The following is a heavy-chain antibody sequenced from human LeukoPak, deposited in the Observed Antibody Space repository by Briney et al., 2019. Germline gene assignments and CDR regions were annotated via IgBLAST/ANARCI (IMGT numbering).Heavy chain of an antibody. D-gene: IGHD3-22*01. CDR2: IYHSGSA. Sequence: SETLSLICTVSGGSIGDYYWSWIRQPPGKGLEWIGYIYHSGSANYKSSLKSRVTISLDTSKNQVSLKLSSVTAADTAVYYCARGADSSGYYSIFYFDYWGQGTLVTVSS. J-gene: IGHJ4*02. CDR1: GGSIGDYY. V-gene: IGHV4-59*01. CDR3: ARGADSSGYYSIFYFDY.